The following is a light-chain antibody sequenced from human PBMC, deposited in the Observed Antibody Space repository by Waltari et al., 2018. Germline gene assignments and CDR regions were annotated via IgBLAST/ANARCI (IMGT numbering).Light chain of an antibody. V-gene: IGLV1-47*01. Sequence: QSVLTQSPSASGTPGQTVTVSCSGSGSNIGSNYAYWYQHVPGTAPQLLIYRNEQRPSGVPDRLSGSKSGTSASLAISGLRSEDEADYFCTSWDDSLNAWVFGGGTKLTVL. CDR1: GSNIGSNY. CDR3: TSWDDSLNAWV. J-gene: IGLJ3*02. CDR2: RNE.